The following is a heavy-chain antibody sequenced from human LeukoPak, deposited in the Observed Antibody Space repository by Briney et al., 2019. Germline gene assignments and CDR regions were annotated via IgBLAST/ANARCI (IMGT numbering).Heavy chain of an antibody. CDR3: ARSKGSESYYYYYMDV. D-gene: IGHD1-26*01. V-gene: IGHV4-4*07. Sequence: SETLSLTCTVSGGSISSYYWSWIRQPAGKGLEWIGRIYSSGSTNYNPSLKSRVTMSVDTSKNQFSLKLSSVTAADTAVYYCARSKGSESYYYYYMDVWGNGTTVTVSS. CDR2: IYSSGST. J-gene: IGHJ6*03. CDR1: GGSISSYY.